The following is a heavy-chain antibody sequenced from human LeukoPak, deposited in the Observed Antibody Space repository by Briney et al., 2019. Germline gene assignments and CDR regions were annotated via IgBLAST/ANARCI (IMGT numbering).Heavy chain of an antibody. CDR3: ERVASTRAAIKAFDI. Sequence: GGSLRLYCSASGFTYNSFSMNWVRQAQGQGRVWGVSLSSSSSYKYYADSVKGLFTISRDTANNSLYLQMKSLRAEDTAVYDCERVASTRAAIKAFDIWGQGTMVTVSS. D-gene: IGHD2-2*01. V-gene: IGHV3-21*01. CDR1: GFTYNSFS. J-gene: IGHJ3*02. CDR2: LSSSSSYK.